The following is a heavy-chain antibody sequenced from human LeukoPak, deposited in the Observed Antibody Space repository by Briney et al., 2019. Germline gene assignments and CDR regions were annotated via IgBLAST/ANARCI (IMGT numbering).Heavy chain of an antibody. V-gene: IGHV3-21*01. D-gene: IGHD3-10*01. CDR1: GFTFSSYS. Sequence: GGSLRLSCAASGFTFSSYSMNWVRQAPGKGLEWVSSISSSSSYIYYADSVKGRFTISRDNAKNSLYLQMNSLRAEDTAVYYCARDRVVRGVIIRFDYWGQGTLATVSS. CDR2: ISSSSSYI. J-gene: IGHJ4*02. CDR3: ARDRVVRGVIIRFDY.